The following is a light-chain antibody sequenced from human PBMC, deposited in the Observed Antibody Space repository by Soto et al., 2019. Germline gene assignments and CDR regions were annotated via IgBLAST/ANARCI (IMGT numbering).Light chain of an antibody. CDR3: QQRTDRPPWT. CDR2: DAS. Sequence: IVMTQSPAAVSLSQGERATLSCRASQSIGLAIAWYQHKPGQAPRLLIFDASQRATGIPARFRGSGSGTDFTLSISSLEPEDFAVYYCQQRTDRPPWTFGQGTKVDIK. V-gene: IGKV3-11*01. CDR1: QSIGLA. J-gene: IGKJ1*01.